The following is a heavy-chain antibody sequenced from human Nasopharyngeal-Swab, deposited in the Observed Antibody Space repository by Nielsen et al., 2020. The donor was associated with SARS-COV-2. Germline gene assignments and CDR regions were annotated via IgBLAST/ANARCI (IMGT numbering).Heavy chain of an antibody. D-gene: IGHD5-24*01. J-gene: IGHJ6*02. CDR2: INKNERT. V-gene: IGHV4-34*01. Sequence: SETLSLTCSASGCSFNGYYWNWIREPPGKGLEWIGKINKNERTNYNPSLKSRVTMSVDTSTNQVSLKLNSLTATDTAVYYCARAGRVGDAYTGLDGWGQGTTVTVSS. CDR3: ARAGRVGDAYTGLDG. CDR1: GCSFNGYY.